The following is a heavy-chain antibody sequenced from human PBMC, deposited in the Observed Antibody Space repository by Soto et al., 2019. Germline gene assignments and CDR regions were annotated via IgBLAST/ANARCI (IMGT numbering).Heavy chain of an antibody. J-gene: IGHJ4*02. Sequence: GASVKVSCKASGYTFTSYGISWVRQAPGQGLEWMGWISAYNGNTNYAQKLQGRVTMTTDTSTSTAYMELRSLRSDDTAVYYCARELSDYGDYEYYYWGQETLVTVSS. CDR3: ARELSDYGDYEYYY. CDR1: GYTFTSYG. D-gene: IGHD4-17*01. CDR2: ISAYNGNT. V-gene: IGHV1-18*01.